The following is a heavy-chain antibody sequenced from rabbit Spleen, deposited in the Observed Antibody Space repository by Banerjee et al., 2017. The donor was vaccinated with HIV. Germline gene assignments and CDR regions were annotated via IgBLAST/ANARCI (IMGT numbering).Heavy chain of an antibody. Sequence: QEQLVESGGGLVLPGGSLKLSCKASGFDFSRYGVSWVRQAPGKGLEWIGYIDPVFGITYYANWVNGRFSISRENAQNTVLLQMTSLTAADTATYFCARDGAGGSYFALWGQGTLVTVS. CDR1: GFDFSRYG. CDR3: ARDGAGGSYFAL. J-gene: IGHJ4*01. V-gene: IGHV1S47*01. CDR2: IDPVFGIT. D-gene: IGHD8-1*01.